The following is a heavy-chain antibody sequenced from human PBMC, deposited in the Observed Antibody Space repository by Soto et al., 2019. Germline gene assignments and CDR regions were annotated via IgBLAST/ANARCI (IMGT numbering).Heavy chain of an antibody. J-gene: IGHJ6*03. CDR1: GGSFSGYY. V-gene: IGHV4-34*01. CDR2: INHSGST. CDR3: ARRRLLGYCSSTSCYAPNYYYYMDV. D-gene: IGHD2-2*01. Sequence: QVQLQQWGAGLLKPSETLSLTCAVYGGSFSGYYWSWIRQPPGKGLEWIGEINHSGSTNYNPSLKSRVTISVDTSKNQFSLKLSSVTAADTAVYYCARRRLLGYCSSTSCYAPNYYYYMDVWGNGTTVTVSS.